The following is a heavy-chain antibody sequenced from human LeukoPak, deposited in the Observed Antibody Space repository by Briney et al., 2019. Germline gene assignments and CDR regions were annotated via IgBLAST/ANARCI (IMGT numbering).Heavy chain of an antibody. CDR2: IYYSGST. J-gene: IGHJ5*02. CDR1: GGSISSSSYY. V-gene: IGHV4-39*07. Sequence: SETLSLTCTVSGGSISSSSYYWGWIRQPPGKGLEWIGSIYYSGSTYYNPSLKSRVTISVDTSKNQFSLKLSSVTAADTAVYYCARAGAAGDWFDPWGQGTLVTVSS. D-gene: IGHD3-10*01. CDR3: ARAGAAGDWFDP.